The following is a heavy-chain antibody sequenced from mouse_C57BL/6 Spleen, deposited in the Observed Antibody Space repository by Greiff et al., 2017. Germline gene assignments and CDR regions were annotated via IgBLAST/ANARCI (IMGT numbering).Heavy chain of an antibody. V-gene: IGHV1-26*01. D-gene: IGHD2-5*01. CDR3: ARFLHSNYYFDY. CDR1: GYTFTDYY. Sequence: VQLQQSGPELVKPGASVKISCKASGYTFTDYYMNWVKQSHGKSLEWIGDINPNNGGTSYNQKFKGKATLTVDKSSSTAYMELRSLTSEDSAVYYCARFLHSNYYFDYWGQGTTLTVSS. CDR2: INPNNGGT. J-gene: IGHJ2*01.